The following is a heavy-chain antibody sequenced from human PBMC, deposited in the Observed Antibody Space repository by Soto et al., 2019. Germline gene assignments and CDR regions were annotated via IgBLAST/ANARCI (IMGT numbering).Heavy chain of an antibody. Sequence: SETLSLTCAVSGGSISSGGYSWSWIRQPPGKGLEWIGYIYYSGSTNYNPSLKSRVTISVDTSKNQFSLKLSSVTAADTAVYYCARGFSSSWYSTGDYYGMDVWGQGTTVTVSS. CDR2: IYYSGST. V-gene: IGHV4-61*08. J-gene: IGHJ6*02. D-gene: IGHD6-13*01. CDR3: ARGFSSSWYSTGDYYGMDV. CDR1: GGSISSGGYS.